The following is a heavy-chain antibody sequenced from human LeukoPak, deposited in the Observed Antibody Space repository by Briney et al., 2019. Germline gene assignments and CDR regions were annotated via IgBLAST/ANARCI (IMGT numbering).Heavy chain of an antibody. Sequence: SQTLSLTCALSGDSFSSNSAAWNWIRQSPSRGLEWLGRTYYRSKWYNDYAVSVKSRITINPDTSKNQFSLQLNSVTPEDTAVYYCARGKQLVEDYYYGMDVWGQGTTVTVSS. J-gene: IGHJ6*02. CDR3: ARGKQLVEDYYYGMDV. V-gene: IGHV6-1*01. CDR1: GDSFSSNSAA. CDR2: TYYRSKWYN. D-gene: IGHD6-6*01.